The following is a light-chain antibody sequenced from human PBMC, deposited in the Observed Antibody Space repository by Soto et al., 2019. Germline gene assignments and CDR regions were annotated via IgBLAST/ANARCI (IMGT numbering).Light chain of an antibody. J-gene: IGLJ1*01. CDR1: SSDVGGYNY. CDR3: SSYAGSYTYV. Sequence: QSALTQPRSVSGSLGQSVTISCTGTSSDVGGYNYVSWYQQHPGKAPKLLIFDVNKRPSGVPDRFSGSKSGNTASLTISGLQPDDEADYYCSSYAGSYTYVFGTGTKVTVL. V-gene: IGLV2-11*01. CDR2: DVN.